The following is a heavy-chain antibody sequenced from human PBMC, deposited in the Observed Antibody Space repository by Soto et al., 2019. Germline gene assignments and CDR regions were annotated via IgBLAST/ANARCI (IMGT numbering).Heavy chain of an antibody. CDR1: GGLFSSFA. CDR3: AMGGGTYVWCNEF. J-gene: IGHJ4*02. D-gene: IGHD3-10*02. CDR2: IIPVFGTT. V-gene: IGHV1-69*19. Sequence: QEQLVQSGAEVKKPGSSVKVSCKDSGGLFSSFAISWVRQAPGQGLEWMGGIIPVFGTTNYAQKFQGRVTIPAYESTNTGYLELISLTSDDTAMYYCAMGGGTYVWCNEFWAQGTQITVSS.